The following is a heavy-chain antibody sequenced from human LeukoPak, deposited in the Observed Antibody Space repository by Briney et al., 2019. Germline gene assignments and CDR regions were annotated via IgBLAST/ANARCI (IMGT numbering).Heavy chain of an antibody. V-gene: IGHV4-61*02. CDR3: ARGPYSYDSSGAFDN. CDR1: GDSISSGDYY. CDR2: ISSSGST. D-gene: IGHD3-22*01. J-gene: IGHJ3*02. Sequence: SETLSLTCTVSGDSISSGDYYWSWIRQPAGKGLEWIGRISSSGSTNYNPSLKSRVTISVDTSKNQFSLKLSSVTAADTAVYFCARGPYSYDSSGAFDNWGQGTMVTVSS.